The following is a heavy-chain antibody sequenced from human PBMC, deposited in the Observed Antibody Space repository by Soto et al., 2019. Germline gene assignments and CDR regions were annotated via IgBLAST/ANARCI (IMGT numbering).Heavy chain of an antibody. CDR3: VREKAILTGYFDY. V-gene: IGHV3-11*01. CDR1: GFTFIDYH. D-gene: IGHD2-2*02. J-gene: IGHJ4*01. CDR2: ITKSGTTT. Sequence: GGSLRLSCAASGFTFIDYHMSWILQAPGKGLEWVSYITKSGTTTYYADSVRGRFTISRDNGQNSLYLQMNSLRAEDTAHYYCVREKAILTGYFDYWGQGALVTVSS.